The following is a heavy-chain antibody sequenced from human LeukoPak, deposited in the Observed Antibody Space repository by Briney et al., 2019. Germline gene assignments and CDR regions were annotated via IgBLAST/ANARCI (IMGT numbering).Heavy chain of an antibody. D-gene: IGHD5-24*01. J-gene: IGHJ6*02. CDR2: IYSGDRA. Sequence: GRSLRLSCAASGFTFSSYAMHWFRQAPGKGLEWVSVIYSGDRAFYADSVKGRFTISRHNSKNTLFLQMNSLRVEDTAVYYCAREQSRNNGLDVWGQGTTVTVSS. CDR1: GFTFSSYA. V-gene: IGHV3-53*04. CDR3: AREQSRNNGLDV.